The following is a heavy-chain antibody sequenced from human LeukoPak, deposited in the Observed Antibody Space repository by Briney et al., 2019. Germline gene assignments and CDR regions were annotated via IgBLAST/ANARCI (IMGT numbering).Heavy chain of an antibody. D-gene: IGHD2-15*01. CDR2: INPNSGGT. CDR1: GYTFTGYY. CDR3: ASQYGYCSGGSCYSDYFQH. V-gene: IGHV1-2*02. Sequence: GASVKVSCMASGYTFTGYYMHWVRQAPGQGLEWMGWINPNSGGTNYAQKFQGRVTMTRDTSISTAYMELSRLRSDDTAVYYCASQYGYCSGGSCYSDYFQHWGQGTLVTVSS. J-gene: IGHJ1*01.